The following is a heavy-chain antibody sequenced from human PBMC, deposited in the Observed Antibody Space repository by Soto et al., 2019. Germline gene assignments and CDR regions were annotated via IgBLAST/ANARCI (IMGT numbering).Heavy chain of an antibody. V-gene: IGHV2-26*01. J-gene: IGHJ4*02. CDR3: ARIPPEFYYDSSGYYDY. D-gene: IGHD3-22*01. CDR2: IFSNDEK. Sequence: SGPTLVNPTETLTLTCTVSGFSLSNARMGGSWIRQPPGKALEWLAHIFSNDEKSYSTSLKSRLTISKDTSKSQVVLTMTNMDPVDTATYYCARIPPEFYYDSSGYYDYWGQGXLVTVYS. CDR1: GFSLSNARMG.